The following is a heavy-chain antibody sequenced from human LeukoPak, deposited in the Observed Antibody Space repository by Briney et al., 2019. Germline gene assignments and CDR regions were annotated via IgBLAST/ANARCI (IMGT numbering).Heavy chain of an antibody. D-gene: IGHD3-22*01. CDR3: AKSSADYFYDSSGYYVDFDY. V-gene: IGHV3-23*01. J-gene: IGHJ4*02. CDR1: GFTFRLYA. CDR2: ISGSGDYI. Sequence: GGSLRLSCAVFGFTFRLYAMTWVRQAPGKGLEWVSTISGSGDYIYYADSVKGRFTISRDNSKNTLYVQINSLRAEDTAVYYCAKSSADYFYDSSGYYVDFDYWGQGTLVTVSS.